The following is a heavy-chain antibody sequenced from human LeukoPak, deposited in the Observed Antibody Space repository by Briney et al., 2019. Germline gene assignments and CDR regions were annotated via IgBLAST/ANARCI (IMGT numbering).Heavy chain of an antibody. V-gene: IGHV3-48*03. CDR1: GFTFSSYE. CDR3: ARGGAYYDSSGYFN. J-gene: IGHJ4*02. CDR2: ISSSGSTI. D-gene: IGHD3-22*01. Sequence: PGGSLRLSCAASGFTFSSYEMNWVRQAPGKGLEWVSYISSSGSTIYYADSVKGRFTISRDNAKNSLYLQMNSLRAEDTAVYYCARGGAYYDSSGYFNWGQGTLVTVSS.